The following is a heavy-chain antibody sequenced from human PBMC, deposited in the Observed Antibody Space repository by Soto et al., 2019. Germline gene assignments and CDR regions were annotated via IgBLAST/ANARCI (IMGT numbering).Heavy chain of an antibody. CDR1: GGSISSSNW. CDR2: IYHSGST. V-gene: IGHV4-4*02. D-gene: IGHD2-2*01. Sequence: SETQSLTYTVSGGSISSSNWWSWVRQPPGKGLEWIGEIYHSGSTNYNPSLKSRVTISVDKSKNQFSLKLSSVTAADTAVYYCAGSRGYCSSTSCYPYYYYGMDVWGQGTTVTVSS. CDR3: AGSRGYCSSTSCYPYYYYGMDV. J-gene: IGHJ6*02.